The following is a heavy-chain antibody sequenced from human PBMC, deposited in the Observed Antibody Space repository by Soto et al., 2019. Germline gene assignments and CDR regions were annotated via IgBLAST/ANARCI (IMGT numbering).Heavy chain of an antibody. CDR3: ALGGYNYGRPFDF. J-gene: IGHJ4*02. D-gene: IGHD5-18*01. CDR2: IYYSGN. CDR1: GGSISNFH. V-gene: IGHV4-59*01. Sequence: PSETLSLTCNVSGGSISNFHLSCIRQPQGKGLEWIGYIYYSGNYYNPTLTSRVSMSLDKSKNQFSLHLKSVTAADTALYFCALGGYNYGRPFDFWGQGTRVTVSS.